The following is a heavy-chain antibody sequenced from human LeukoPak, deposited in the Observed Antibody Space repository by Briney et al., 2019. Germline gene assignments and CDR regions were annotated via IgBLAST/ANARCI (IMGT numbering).Heavy chain of an antibody. CDR2: VSGSGAT. CDR3: ARGAMAMRYSHFDF. D-gene: IGHD2-15*01. J-gene: IGHJ4*02. V-gene: IGHV3-23*01. Sequence: GGSLRLSCAASGFTFSSCAMSWVRQAPGKGLEWVSVVSGSGATNYADSVKGRFTISRDNSKNTLYLQMNSLRADDTAVYYCARGAMAMRYSHFDFWGQGTLVTVSS. CDR1: GFTFSSCA.